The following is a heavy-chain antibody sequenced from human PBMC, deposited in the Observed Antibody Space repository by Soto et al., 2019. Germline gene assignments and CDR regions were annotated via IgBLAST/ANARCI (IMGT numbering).Heavy chain of an antibody. V-gene: IGHV3-30*04. CDR2: ISYDGRQK. Sequence: QMQLVESGGGVVQPGRSLRLSCAAARFTFSRYAMHWVRQAPGKGLKWVAGISYDGRQKHYVDSVNGRFTTSRDESDNTLYLQMSSLRPEDTAVYYCAKDGYFDTYYFDHWGQGTLVTVSS. D-gene: IGHD3-22*01. CDR1: RFTFSRYA. CDR3: AKDGYFDTYYFDH. J-gene: IGHJ4*02.